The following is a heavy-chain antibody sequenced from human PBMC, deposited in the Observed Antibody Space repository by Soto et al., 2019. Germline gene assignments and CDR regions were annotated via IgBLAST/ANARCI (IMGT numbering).Heavy chain of an antibody. J-gene: IGHJ4*02. V-gene: IGHV3-33*01. Sequence: QVQLVESGGGVVQPVRSLRLSCAASGFTFSSYGMHWVRQAPGKGLEWVAVIWYDGSNKYYADSVKGRFTISRDNSKNTLSLQMNSMRAEDTAVYYGARAYSSSLQVDYWGQLTLLTVSS. D-gene: IGHD6-13*01. CDR1: GFTFSSYG. CDR2: IWYDGSNK. CDR3: ARAYSSSLQVDY.